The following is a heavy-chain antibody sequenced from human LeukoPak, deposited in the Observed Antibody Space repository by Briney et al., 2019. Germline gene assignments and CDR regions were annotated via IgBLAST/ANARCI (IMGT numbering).Heavy chain of an antibody. Sequence: GGSLRLSCAVSGFTFSGYAMHWVRQAPGKRLEWVAAISFDGSSQYYGDSVKGRFTVSRDNSKSTLYLQMNSLRPDDTAIYYCARDMGGSGWTFDYWGQGTLVTVSP. CDR2: ISFDGSSQ. J-gene: IGHJ4*02. CDR1: GFTFSGYA. D-gene: IGHD3-16*01. CDR3: ARDMGGSGWTFDY. V-gene: IGHV3-30*04.